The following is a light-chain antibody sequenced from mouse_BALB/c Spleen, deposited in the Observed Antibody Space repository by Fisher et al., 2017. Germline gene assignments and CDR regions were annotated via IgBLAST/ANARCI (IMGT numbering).Light chain of an antibody. J-gene: IGKJ1*01. V-gene: IGKV4-57*01. CDR2: STS. CDR3: HQYHRSRT. CDR1: SSVSY. Sequence: IVITQTTAIMSASPGEKVTITCSASSSVSYMHWFQQKPGTSPKLWIYSTSNLASGVPARFSGSGSGTSYSLTIGTMEAEDVATYYCHQYHRSRTFGGGTKLEIK.